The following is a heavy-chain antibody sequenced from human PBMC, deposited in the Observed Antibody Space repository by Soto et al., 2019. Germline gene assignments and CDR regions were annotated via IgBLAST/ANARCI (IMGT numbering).Heavy chain of an antibody. CDR1: GFTVSSNY. CDR3: AREKXQGSSDSSGYSHWHFDL. CDR2: IYSGGST. D-gene: IGHD3-22*01. J-gene: IGHJ2*01. V-gene: IGHV3-53*01. Sequence: GGSLRLSCAASGFTVSSNYMSWVRQAPGKGLEWVSVIYSGGSTYYADSVKGRFTISRDNSKNTLYLQMNSLRAEDTAVYYCAREKXQGSSDSSGYSHWHFDLWGRGTLVTLSS.